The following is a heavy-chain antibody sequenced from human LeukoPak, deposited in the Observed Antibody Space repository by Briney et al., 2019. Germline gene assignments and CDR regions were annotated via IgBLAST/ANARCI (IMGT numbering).Heavy chain of an antibody. CDR3: ARDILGVVGATEPFFDY. J-gene: IGHJ4*02. CDR2: ISYDGNTK. CDR1: GFTFRSYG. D-gene: IGHD1-26*01. Sequence: PGGSLRLSCAASGFTFRSYGMHWVRQAPDKGLEWVAVISYDGNTKYYADSVKGRFTISRDDSKNTLYLQMNSLRAEDTAVYYCARDILGVVGATEPFFDYWGQGTPVTVSS. V-gene: IGHV3-30*03.